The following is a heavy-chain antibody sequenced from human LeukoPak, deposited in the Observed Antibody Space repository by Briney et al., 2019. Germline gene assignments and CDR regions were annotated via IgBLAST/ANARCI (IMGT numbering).Heavy chain of an antibody. CDR1: GFTFSTYR. D-gene: IGHD3-22*01. Sequence: GGSLRLSCAASGFTFSTYRMTWVRQAPGKGLEWVANIKQDGSEKYYVDSVKGRFTISRDNAKNSLYLQMNSLRAEDTAVYYCAGGQTYYYDTSGHYPLDYWGQGTLVTVSS. V-gene: IGHV3-7*01. J-gene: IGHJ4*02. CDR2: IKQDGSEK. CDR3: AGGQTYYYDTSGHYPLDY.